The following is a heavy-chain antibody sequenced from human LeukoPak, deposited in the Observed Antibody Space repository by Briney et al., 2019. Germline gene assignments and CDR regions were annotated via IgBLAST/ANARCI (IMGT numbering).Heavy chain of an antibody. CDR1: GGSISSSSYY. CDR2: IYYSGST. V-gene: IGHV4-39*01. D-gene: IGHD2-2*01. CDR3: ARIPLRRYCGGTGCSRLKVYYYYGMDV. J-gene: IGHJ6*02. Sequence: SETLSLTCTVSGGSISSSSYYWGWIRQPPGKGLEWIGSIYYSGSTYYNPSLKSRVTISVDTSKNQFSLKLSSVTAADTAVCYCARIPLRRYCGGTGCSRLKVYYYYGMDVGGQGTTVTVSS.